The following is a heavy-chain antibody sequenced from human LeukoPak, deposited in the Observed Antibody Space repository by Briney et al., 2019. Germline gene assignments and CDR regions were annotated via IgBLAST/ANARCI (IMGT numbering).Heavy chain of an antibody. D-gene: IGHD5-18*01. Sequence: SETLSLTCTVSGGSISSSSYYWGWIRQTPGKGLEWIGSIYYSGSTYYNPSLKSRVTISVDTSKNQFSLKLSSVTAADTAVYYGARHHYSGYGYPFDYWGQGTLVTVSS. J-gene: IGHJ4*02. CDR3: ARHHYSGYGYPFDY. V-gene: IGHV4-39*01. CDR1: GGSISSSSYY. CDR2: IYYSGST.